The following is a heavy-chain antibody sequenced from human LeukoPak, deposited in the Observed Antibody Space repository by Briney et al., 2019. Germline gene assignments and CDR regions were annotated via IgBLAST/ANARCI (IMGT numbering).Heavy chain of an antibody. J-gene: IGHJ6*03. CDR3: ARGVKDSGSYFYYYYYYMDV. V-gene: IGHV3-30*02. CDR1: GFIFSNYG. D-gene: IGHD1-26*01. Sequence: GGSLRLSCAASGFIFSNYGMHWVRQAPGKGLEWVAFIRYDGSNKSYTDSVKGRFTISRDNSKNTLYLQMNSLRAEDTAVYYCARGVKDSGSYFYYYYYYMDVWGKGTTVTVSS. CDR2: IRYDGSNK.